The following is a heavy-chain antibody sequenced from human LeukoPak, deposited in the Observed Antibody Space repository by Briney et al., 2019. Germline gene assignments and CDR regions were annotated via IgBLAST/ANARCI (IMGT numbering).Heavy chain of an antibody. Sequence: SGGSPRLSCAASGFTFSSHALHWVRQAPGKGLEWVAVISSDGSYKYYADSVKGRFTISRDNSKNTLYLQMNSLRAEDTAVYYCARDGRYYHDSSGYYLVYWGQGTLVTVSS. D-gene: IGHD3-22*01. V-gene: IGHV3-30*04. CDR2: ISSDGSYK. CDR1: GFTFSSHA. CDR3: ARDGRYYHDSSGYYLVY. J-gene: IGHJ4*02.